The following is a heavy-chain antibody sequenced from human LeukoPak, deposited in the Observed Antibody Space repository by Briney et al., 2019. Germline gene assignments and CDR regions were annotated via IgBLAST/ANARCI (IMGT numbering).Heavy chain of an antibody. Sequence: GGSLTLSCAASGFTFSSYWMSWVRQPPGKGLEWVANIKQDGSEKYYVYSVKGRFTISRDNAKNSLYLQMNSLRAEDSAVYYCAREGYSGYAIDYWGQGTLVTVSS. CDR2: IKQDGSEK. D-gene: IGHD5-12*01. CDR3: AREGYSGYAIDY. CDR1: GFTFSSYW. V-gene: IGHV3-7*01. J-gene: IGHJ4*02.